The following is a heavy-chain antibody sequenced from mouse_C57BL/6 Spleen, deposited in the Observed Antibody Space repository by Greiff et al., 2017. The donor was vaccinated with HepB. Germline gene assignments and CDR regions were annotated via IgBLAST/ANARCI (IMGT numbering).Heavy chain of an antibody. D-gene: IGHD2-5*01. Sequence: EVKLVESGGGLVKPGGSLKLSCAASGFTFSDYGMHWVRQAPEKGLEWVAYISSGSSTIYYADTVKGRFTISRDNAKNTLFLQMTSLRSEDTAMYYCARTYYSNYLNYAMDYWGQGTSVTVSS. J-gene: IGHJ4*01. CDR2: ISSGSSTI. V-gene: IGHV5-17*01. CDR3: ARTYYSNYLNYAMDY. CDR1: GFTFSDYG.